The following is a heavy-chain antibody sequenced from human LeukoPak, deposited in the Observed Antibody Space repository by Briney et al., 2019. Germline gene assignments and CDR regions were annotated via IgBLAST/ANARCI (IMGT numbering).Heavy chain of an antibody. V-gene: IGHV3-7*01. CDR1: EFIFSGYW. D-gene: IGHD6-13*01. CDR3: ARDGFVGAADY. Sequence: GGSLRLSCAASEFIFSGYWMNWVRQAPGEGLEWVANIKQDGSEKQYVDSVRGRFTISRDNAKHSLYLQMNSLRVEDTAVYYCARDGFVGAADYWGQGPLVTVSS. CDR2: IKQDGSEK. J-gene: IGHJ4*02.